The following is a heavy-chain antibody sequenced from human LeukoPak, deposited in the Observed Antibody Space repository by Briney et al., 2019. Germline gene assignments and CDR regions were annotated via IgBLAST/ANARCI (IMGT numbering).Heavy chain of an antibody. D-gene: IGHD6-19*01. CDR3: ARGGRSSGWYRNWFDP. V-gene: IGHV4-34*01. CDR1: GGSFSGYY. Sequence: PPETLSLTCAVYGGSFSGYYWSWIRQPPGKGLEWIGEINHSGSTNYNPSLKSRVTISVDTSKNQFSLKLSSVTAADTAVYYCARGGRSSGWYRNWFDPWGQGTLVTVSS. J-gene: IGHJ5*02. CDR2: INHSGST.